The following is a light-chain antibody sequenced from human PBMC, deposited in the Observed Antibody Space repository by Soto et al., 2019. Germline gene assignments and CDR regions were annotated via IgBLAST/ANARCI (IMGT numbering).Light chain of an antibody. Sequence: AIQMTQSPSSLSASVGERVTITCRASQDIRTELGWYQQKPGKAPKLLIYATSSLQSGVPSRFSGSGSGTDFTLTITSLQPEDFAIYFCLQDNSYPRTFGQGTSVEVK. CDR3: LQDNSYPRT. CDR1: QDIRTE. CDR2: ATS. V-gene: IGKV1-6*01. J-gene: IGKJ1*01.